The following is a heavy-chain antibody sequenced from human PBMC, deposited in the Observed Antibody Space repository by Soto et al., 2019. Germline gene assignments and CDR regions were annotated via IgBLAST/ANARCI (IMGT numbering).Heavy chain of an antibody. CDR1: GFNIRDHY. J-gene: IGHJ4*02. Sequence: EVQLVESGGGLVQPGGSLRLSCAASGFNIRDHYMDWVRQAPGKGLEWVGLTRNKGESYTTEHAASVKGRFVISRDDSKNSVYLQMNSLKTEDTAVYYCVREGFCTLDFWGQGTLVTVSS. V-gene: IGHV3-72*01. CDR3: VREGFCTLDF. CDR2: TRNKGESYTT.